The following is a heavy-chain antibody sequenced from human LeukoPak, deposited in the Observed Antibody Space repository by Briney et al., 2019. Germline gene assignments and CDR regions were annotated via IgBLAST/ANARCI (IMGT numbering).Heavy chain of an antibody. J-gene: IGHJ6*03. CDR2: ISYDGSNE. D-gene: IGHD2-15*01. V-gene: IGHV3-30*04. Sequence: GGSLRPSCAASGFTFSSYAMHWVRQAPGKGLEWVAVISYDGSNEYYADSVKGRFTISRDNSKNTLYLQMNSLRAEDTAVYYCARAGYCSGGSCMGGYMDVWGKGTTVTVSS. CDR1: GFTFSSYA. CDR3: ARAGYCSGGSCMGGYMDV.